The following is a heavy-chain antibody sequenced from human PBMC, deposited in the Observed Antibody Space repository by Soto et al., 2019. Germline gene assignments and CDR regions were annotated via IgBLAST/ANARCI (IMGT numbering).Heavy chain of an antibody. CDR2: ISSDGSST. V-gene: IGHV3-74*01. D-gene: IGHD6-13*01. J-gene: IGHJ4*02. Sequence: EVQLVESGGGLVQPGGSLRLSCAASEFTFSSYWMHWVRQAPGRGLVWVSRISSDGSSTSYADCVKGRFTISRDNAKKALYLQMNSLRAEDTAVYYCARGTSVAAAGSYFFDYWGQGTLVTVSS. CDR3: ARGTSVAAAGSYFFDY. CDR1: EFTFSSYW.